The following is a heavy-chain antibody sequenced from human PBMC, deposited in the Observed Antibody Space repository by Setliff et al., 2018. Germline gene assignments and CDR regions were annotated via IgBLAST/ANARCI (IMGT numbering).Heavy chain of an antibody. CDR1: GDSISSGTYY. V-gene: IGHV4-61*09. D-gene: IGHD2-21*02. Sequence: LSLTCTVSGDSISSGTYYWSYWTWIRQPAGKGLEWIGHIYTGGSTNYNPSLKSRVTMSVDTSKNQFSLRLSSVTAADTAIYYCARDRLRGWFDPWGQGTLVTVSS. CDR2: IYTGGST. J-gene: IGHJ5*02. CDR3: ARDRLRGWFDP.